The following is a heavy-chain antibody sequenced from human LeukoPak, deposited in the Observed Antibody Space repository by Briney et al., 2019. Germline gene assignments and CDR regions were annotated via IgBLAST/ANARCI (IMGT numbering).Heavy chain of an antibody. J-gene: IGHJ6*02. V-gene: IGHV3-30*04. CDR3: ARLSGYLYYYYYGMDV. D-gene: IGHD3-10*01. CDR2: ISYDGSNK. Sequence: PGRSLRFSCAASGFTFSSYAMHWVRQAPGKGLEWVAVISYDGSNKYYADSVKGRFTISRDNSKNTLYLQMNSLRAEDTAVYYCARLSGYLYYYYYGMDVWGQGTTVTASS. CDR1: GFTFSSYA.